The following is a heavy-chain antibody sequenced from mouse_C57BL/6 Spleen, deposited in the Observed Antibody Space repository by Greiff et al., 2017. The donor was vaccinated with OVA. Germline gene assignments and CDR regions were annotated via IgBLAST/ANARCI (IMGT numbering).Heavy chain of an antibody. CDR3: ARCDDGSYYFDY. CDR2: IYPSDSET. CDR1: GYTFTSYW. D-gene: IGHD2-3*01. J-gene: IGHJ2*01. Sequence: VQLQQPGAELVRPGSSVKLSCKASGYTFTSYWMDWVKQRPGQGLEWIGNIYPSDSETHYNQKFKDKATLTVDKSSSTAYMQLSSLTSEDSAVYYCARCDDGSYYFDYWGQGTTLTVSS. V-gene: IGHV1-61*01.